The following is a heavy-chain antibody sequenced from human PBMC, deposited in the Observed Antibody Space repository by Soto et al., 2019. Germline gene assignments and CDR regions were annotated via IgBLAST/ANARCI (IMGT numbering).Heavy chain of an antibody. CDR1: GYSFTSYW. CDR2: IYPGDSDT. V-gene: IGHV5-51*01. CDR3: ARLGDTAMVMFYGMDV. D-gene: IGHD5-18*01. Sequence: GESLKISCKGSGYSFTSYWIGWVRQMPGKGLEWMGIIYPGDSDTRYSPSFQGQVTISADKSISTAYLQWSSLKASDTAMYYCARLGDTAMVMFYGMDVWGQGTTVTVSS. J-gene: IGHJ6*02.